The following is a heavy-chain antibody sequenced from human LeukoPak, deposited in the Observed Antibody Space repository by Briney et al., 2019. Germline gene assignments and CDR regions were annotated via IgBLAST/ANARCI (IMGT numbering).Heavy chain of an antibody. CDR2: VDPEDGET. CDR1: GYTFTDYY. CDR3: ATVAVAGTPAKYNWFDP. V-gene: IGHV1-69-2*01. J-gene: IGHJ5*02. D-gene: IGHD6-19*01. Sequence: ASVKVSCKVSGYTFTDYYMHWVQQAPGKGLEWMGLVDPEDGETIYAEKFQGRVTITADTSTDTAYMELSSLRSEDTAVYYCATVAVAGTPAKYNWFDPWGPGTLVTVSS.